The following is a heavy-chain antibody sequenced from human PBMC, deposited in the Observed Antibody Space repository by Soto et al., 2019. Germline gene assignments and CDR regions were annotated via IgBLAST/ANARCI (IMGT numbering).Heavy chain of an antibody. CDR1: GGTFSSYA. D-gene: IGHD2-15*01. CDR3: ESEVAATYYYYYGMDV. J-gene: IGHJ6*02. CDR2: IIPIFGTA. Sequence: QVQLVQSGAEVKKPGSSVKVSCKASGGTFSSYAISWVRQAHGQGLEWMGGIIPIFGTANYAQKFQGRVTITADESTSTAYMELSSLRSEDTAVYYCESEVAATYYYYYGMDVWGQGTTVTVSS. V-gene: IGHV1-69*01.